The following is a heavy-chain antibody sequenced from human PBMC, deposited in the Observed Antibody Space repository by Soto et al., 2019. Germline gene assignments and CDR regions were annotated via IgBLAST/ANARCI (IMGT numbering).Heavy chain of an antibody. J-gene: IGHJ4*01. CDR1: GDSFSSNSAG. CDR3: ARGEQYSGRIFDY. Sequence: HALSLTFAITGDSFSSNSAGWSWVRQSPSRGLEWLGRTYYRSKWYYEYSVSVRGRITINPDTSKNQYSLQLNSVTPEDTAVYFCARGEQYSGRIFDYWGQGTLVTASS. V-gene: IGHV6-1*01. CDR2: TYYRSKWYY. D-gene: IGHD1-26*01.